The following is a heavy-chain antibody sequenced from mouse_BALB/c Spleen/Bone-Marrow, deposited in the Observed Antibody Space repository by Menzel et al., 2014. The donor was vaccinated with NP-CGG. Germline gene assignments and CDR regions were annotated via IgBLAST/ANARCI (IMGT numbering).Heavy chain of an antibody. CDR1: GYTFTDYA. CDR2: IGTYYGDA. V-gene: IGHV1S137*01. J-gene: IGHJ3*01. Sequence: QVQLQQSGAELVRPGVSVKISCKGSGYTFTDYAMHWVKQCHAKSLEWIGVIGTYYGDATYNQKFKTKATMTVDKSSSTAYMELARLTSEDSALYYCAREGPWFAFWGQGTLVTVSA. CDR3: AREGPWFAF.